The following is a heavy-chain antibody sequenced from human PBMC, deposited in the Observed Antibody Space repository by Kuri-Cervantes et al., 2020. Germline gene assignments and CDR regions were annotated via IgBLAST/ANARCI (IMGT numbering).Heavy chain of an antibody. CDR3: ARAPGNRCSGGSCYCHY. CDR2: IKQDGSEK. CDR1: GFTFSSYW. Sequence: GESLKISCAASGFTFSSYWMSWVRQAPGKGLEWVANIKQDGSEKYYVDSVKGRFTISRDNAKNSLYLQMNSLRAEDTAVYYCARAPGNRCSGGSCYCHYWAQGTLVTVSS. V-gene: IGHV3-7*01. D-gene: IGHD2-15*01. J-gene: IGHJ4*02.